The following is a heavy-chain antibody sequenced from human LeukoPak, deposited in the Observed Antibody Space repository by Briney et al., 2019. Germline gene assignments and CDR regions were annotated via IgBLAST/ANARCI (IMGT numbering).Heavy chain of an antibody. D-gene: IGHD3-22*01. Sequence: GGSLRLFCAASGFTLSSYWMIWGRQAPGNAPVLVANIKQDGGMKNYVDSVKGRFTISRDNAKNSLYLQMNSLRAEDTAVYYCARDAYDNSGYPHYWGQGTLVTVSS. J-gene: IGHJ4*02. CDR3: ARDAYDNSGYPHY. V-gene: IGHV3-7*01. CDR2: IKQDGGMK. CDR1: GFTLSSYW.